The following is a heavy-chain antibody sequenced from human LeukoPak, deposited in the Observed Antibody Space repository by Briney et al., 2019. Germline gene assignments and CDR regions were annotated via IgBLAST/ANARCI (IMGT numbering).Heavy chain of an antibody. D-gene: IGHD2-2*01. J-gene: IGHJ4*02. V-gene: IGHV5-51*01. Sequence: PGESLKISWKGSGYSFTSYWFGWVRQMPGKGLEWMGIIYPGASDTRYSPSFQGQVTISADKSISTAYLQWSSLKASDTAMYYCTRRPSPTSSDVYWGQGTLVTVSS. CDR2: IYPGASDT. CDR1: GYSFTSYW. CDR3: TRRPSPTSSDVY.